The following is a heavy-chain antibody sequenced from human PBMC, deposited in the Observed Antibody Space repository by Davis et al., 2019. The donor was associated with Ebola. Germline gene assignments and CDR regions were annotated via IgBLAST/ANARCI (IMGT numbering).Heavy chain of an antibody. CDR2: IIPIFGTT. V-gene: IGHV1-69*06. CDR1: GYTFTSYA. Sequence: SVKVSCKASGYTFTSYAMNWVRQAPGQGLEWMGGIIPIFGTTNYAQKFRGRVTITADKSTRIAYMELSILRSEDTAVYYCARGPSVATAHYFDFWGQGTLVTVSS. CDR3: ARGPSVATAHYFDF. D-gene: IGHD2-21*02. J-gene: IGHJ4*02.